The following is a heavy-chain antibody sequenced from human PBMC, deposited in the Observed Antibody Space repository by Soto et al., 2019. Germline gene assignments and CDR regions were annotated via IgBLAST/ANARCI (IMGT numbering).Heavy chain of an antibody. CDR1: GYTFTSYD. J-gene: IGHJ4*02. V-gene: IGHV1-8*01. Sequence: QVQLVQSGAEVKKPGASVKVSCKASGYTFTSYDLNWVRQATGQGLEWMGSMNPNSGSTDYAQKFQGRVTMTRNTSIPTAYMELSSLRSEDTAVYYCARVSHYGYYLDFWGQGTLVTVSS. CDR2: MNPNSGST. CDR3: ARVSHYGYYLDF. D-gene: IGHD1-26*01.